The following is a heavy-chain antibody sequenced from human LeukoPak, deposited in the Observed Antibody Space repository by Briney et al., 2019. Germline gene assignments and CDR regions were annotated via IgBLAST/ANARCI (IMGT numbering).Heavy chain of an antibody. V-gene: IGHV3-7*01. CDR3: ARDADGFDAFDL. Sequence: GGSLRLSCAASGFTFSNYWMNWVRQAPGKGPEWVANIKEDGSEKNYVDSVQGRFTISRDNAKNSLYLQMNNLRAEDRAVYYCARDADGFDAFDLWGQGTMVTVSS. J-gene: IGHJ3*01. CDR2: IKEDGSEK. D-gene: IGHD3-10*01. CDR1: GFTFSNYW.